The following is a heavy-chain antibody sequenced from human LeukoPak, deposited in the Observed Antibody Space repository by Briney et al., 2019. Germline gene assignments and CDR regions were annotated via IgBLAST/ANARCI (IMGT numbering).Heavy chain of an antibody. CDR3: ARTTSLTASGYDY. CDR1: GYTFTTYH. D-gene: IGHD4-17*01. V-gene: IGHV1-8*03. J-gene: IGHJ4*02. Sequence: ASVKVSCKPSGYTFTTYHINWVRQATGQGLEWLGWMNPYSGDRGYAQKFQGRLSITSDTSISTACMELSSLRSDDTAVYFCARTTSLTASGYDYWGQGTLVTVSS. CDR2: MNPYSGDR.